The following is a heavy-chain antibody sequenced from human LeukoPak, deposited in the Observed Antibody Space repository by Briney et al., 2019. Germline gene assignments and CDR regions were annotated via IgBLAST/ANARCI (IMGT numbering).Heavy chain of an antibody. CDR2: ISAYNGNT. V-gene: IGHV1-18*04. CDR3: ARDQGKEYSSSWYPFYYYYYGMDV. Sequence: ASVKVSCKASGYTFTSYGISWVRQDPGQGLEWMGWISAYNGNTNYAQKLQGRVTMTTDTSTSTAYMELRSLRSDDTAVYYCARDQGKEYSSSWYPFYYYYYGMDVWGKGTTVTVSS. J-gene: IGHJ6*04. D-gene: IGHD6-13*01. CDR1: GYTFTSYG.